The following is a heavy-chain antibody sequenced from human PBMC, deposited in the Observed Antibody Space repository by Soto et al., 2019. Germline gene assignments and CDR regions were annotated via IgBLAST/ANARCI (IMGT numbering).Heavy chain of an antibody. CDR1: GYTFTGYY. CDR2: INPNSGGT. J-gene: IGHJ6*02. Sequence: ASVKGSCKASGYTFTGYYMHWVRQAPGQGLEWMGWINPNSGGTNYAQKFQGWVTMTRDTSISTAYMELSRLRSDDTAVYYCARGRGYYYGSGSLYGMDVWGQGTTVTVSS. V-gene: IGHV1-2*04. D-gene: IGHD3-10*01. CDR3: ARGRGYYYGSGSLYGMDV.